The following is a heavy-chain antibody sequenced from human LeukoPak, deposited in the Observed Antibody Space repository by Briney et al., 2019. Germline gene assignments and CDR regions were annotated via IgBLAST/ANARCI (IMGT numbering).Heavy chain of an antibody. V-gene: IGHV1-69*06. CDR1: GGTFSSYA. CDR2: IIPIFGTA. J-gene: IGHJ5*02. CDR3: ARSGVPAAIYNWFDP. D-gene: IGHD2-2*02. Sequence: SVKVSCKASGGTFSSYAISWVRQAPGQGLEWMGGIIPIFGTANYAQKFQGRVTITADKSTSTAYMELSSLRSEDTAVYYCARSGVPAAIYNWFDPWGQGTLVTVSS.